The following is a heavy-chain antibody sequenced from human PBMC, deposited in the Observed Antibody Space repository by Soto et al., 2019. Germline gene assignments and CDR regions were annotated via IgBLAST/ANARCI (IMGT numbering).Heavy chain of an antibody. D-gene: IGHD3-9*01. CDR2: IIPIYASP. CDR1: GGTFSSNA. Sequence: QVQLVQSGAEVKKPGSSVKVSCKASGGTFSSNAISWVRQAPGQGLEWMGGIIPIYASPNYAQNFQGRVTVTADKATSTAYLELSRXXXXXSXIYYCAVTVTGSRSPLAHWGRGTLVIVSS. CDR3: AVTVTGSRSPLAH. V-gene: IGHV1-69*06. J-gene: IGHJ4*02.